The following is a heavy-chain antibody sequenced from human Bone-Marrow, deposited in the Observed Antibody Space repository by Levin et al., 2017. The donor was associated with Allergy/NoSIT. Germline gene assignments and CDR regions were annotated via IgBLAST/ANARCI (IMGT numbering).Heavy chain of an antibody. D-gene: IGHD4-23*01. CDR2: IFYTGST. V-gene: IGHV4-59*08. Sequence: GSLRLSCNVSGGPISSYYWSWIRQPPGKGLEWIGYIFYTGSTNYNPSLKSRVTISVDTSKNQFSLKLISVTAADTVVYFCARQLDGNSFRYFDLWGRGTLVTVSS. J-gene: IGHJ2*01. CDR1: GGPISSYY. CDR3: ARQLDGNSFRYFDL.